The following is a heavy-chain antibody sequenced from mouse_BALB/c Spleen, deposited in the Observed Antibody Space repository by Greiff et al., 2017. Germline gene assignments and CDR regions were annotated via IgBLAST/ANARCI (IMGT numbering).Heavy chain of an antibody. D-gene: IGHD2-12*01. CDR1: GFTFSSYG. CDR3: AITTLAMDY. Sequence: EVHLVESGGGLVQPGGSLKLSCAASGFTFSSYGMSWVRQTPDKRLELVATINSNGGSTYYPDSVKGRFTISRDNAKNTLYLQMSSLKSEDTAMYYCAITTLAMDYWGQGTSVTVSS. CDR2: INSNGGST. V-gene: IGHV5-6-3*01. J-gene: IGHJ4*01.